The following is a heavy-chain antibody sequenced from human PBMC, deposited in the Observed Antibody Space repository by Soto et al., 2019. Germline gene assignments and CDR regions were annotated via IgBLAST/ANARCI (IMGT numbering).Heavy chain of an antibody. Sequence: PSETLSLTCTVSGGSISSYYWSWIRQPPGKGLEWIGYIYYSGSTNYNPSLKSRVTISVDTSKNQFSPKLSSVTAADTAVYYCAGWAYYYDSSGYSGDAFDIWGQGTMVTVSS. CDR3: AGWAYYYDSSGYSGDAFDI. CDR2: IYYSGST. D-gene: IGHD3-22*01. V-gene: IGHV4-59*08. CDR1: GGSISSYY. J-gene: IGHJ3*02.